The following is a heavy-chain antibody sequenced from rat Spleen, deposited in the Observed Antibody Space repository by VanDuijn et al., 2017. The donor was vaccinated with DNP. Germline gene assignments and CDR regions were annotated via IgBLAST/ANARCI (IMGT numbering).Heavy chain of an antibody. CDR2: ISTSGRTT. D-gene: IGHD1-1*01. Sequence: EVQLVESGGDLVQPGRSLKVSCVVSGFTFNNYWMTWIRQVPGKGLEWVASISTSGRTTYYPDSVKGRFTISRDNAKDTLYLQMNSLRSEDTATYYCTRIGDLHNGGDGDALDAWGQGTSVTVSS. CDR1: GFTFNNYW. V-gene: IGHV5-31*01. CDR3: TRIGDLHNGGDGDALDA. J-gene: IGHJ4*01.